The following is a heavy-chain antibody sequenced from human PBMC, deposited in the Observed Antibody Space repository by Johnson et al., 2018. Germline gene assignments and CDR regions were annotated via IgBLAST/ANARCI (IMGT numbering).Heavy chain of an antibody. D-gene: IGHD3-3*01. CDR3: GSSGDYDFWGYYYGMDV. CDR1: GGSISSYY. J-gene: IGHJ6*02. Sequence: QVQLQESGPGLVKPSETLSLTCTVSGGSISSYYWSWIRQPPGKGLEWIGYIYYSGSTNYNPSLKSRVTISVDTSKNQFSLKLSSVTASDPAGYYCGSSGDYDFWGYYYGMDVWGQGTTVTVSS. CDR2: IYYSGST. V-gene: IGHV4-59*01.